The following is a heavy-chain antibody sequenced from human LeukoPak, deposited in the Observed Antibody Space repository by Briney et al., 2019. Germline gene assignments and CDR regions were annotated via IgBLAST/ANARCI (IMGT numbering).Heavy chain of an antibody. CDR1: GFTVSSNY. J-gene: IGHJ4*02. V-gene: IGHV3-66*01. Sequence: GGSLRLSCAASGFTVSSNYMSWVRQAPGKGLEWVSVIYSGGSTYYADSVKGRFTISRDNSKNTLYLQMNSLRAEDTAVYYCAKDKETAMSLDYWGQGTLVTVSS. D-gene: IGHD5-18*01. CDR2: IYSGGST. CDR3: AKDKETAMSLDY.